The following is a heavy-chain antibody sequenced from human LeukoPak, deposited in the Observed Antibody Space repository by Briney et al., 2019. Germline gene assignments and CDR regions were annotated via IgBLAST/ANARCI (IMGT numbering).Heavy chain of an antibody. V-gene: IGHV3-74*01. CDR3: ARSYFGDYEDF. J-gene: IGHJ4*02. Sequence: PGGSLRLSCAASGFTSSTYWIHWVRQAPGKGLMWVSRINSDGSSKNYADSVKGRFTISRDNAKNTVYLHMNSLKVEDTAVYYCARSYFGDYEDFWGEGTLVAVSS. CDR1: GFTSSTYW. D-gene: IGHD4-17*01. CDR2: INSDGSSK.